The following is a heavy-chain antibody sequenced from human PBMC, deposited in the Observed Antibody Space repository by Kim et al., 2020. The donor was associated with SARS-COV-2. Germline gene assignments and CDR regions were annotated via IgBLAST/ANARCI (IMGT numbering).Heavy chain of an antibody. CDR2: IWYDGSNK. J-gene: IGHJ6*03. CDR1: GFTFSTYG. V-gene: IGHV3-33*01. Sequence: GGSLRLSCAASGFTFSTYGMHWVRQAPGKGLEWVAVIWYDGSNKYYVDSVKGRFTISRDNSKNTLYLQMNSLRVYDTAVYYCAREHGEPMIVVGHYYMDV. D-gene: IGHD3-22*01. CDR3: AREHGEPMIVVGHYYMDV.